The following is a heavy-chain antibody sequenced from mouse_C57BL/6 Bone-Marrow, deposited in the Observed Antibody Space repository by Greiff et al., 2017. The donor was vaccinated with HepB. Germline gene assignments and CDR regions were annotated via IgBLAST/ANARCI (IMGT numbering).Heavy chain of an antibody. Sequence: VQLQQSGPELVKPGASVKISCKASGYTFTDYYINWVKQRPGQGLEWIGWIFPGSGSTYYNEKFKGKATLTVDKSSSTAYMLLSSLTSEDSAVYFCARRYYYGSSYEFDYWGQGTTLTVSS. V-gene: IGHV1-75*01. J-gene: IGHJ2*01. CDR2: IFPGSGST. D-gene: IGHD1-1*01. CDR1: GYTFTDYY. CDR3: ARRYYYGSSYEFDY.